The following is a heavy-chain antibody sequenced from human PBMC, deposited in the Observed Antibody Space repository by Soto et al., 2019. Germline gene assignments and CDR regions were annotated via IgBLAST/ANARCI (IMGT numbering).Heavy chain of an antibody. V-gene: IGHV3-33*01. CDR2: IWYDGSNK. D-gene: IGHD2-15*01. CDR3: ARDCGGSCYGKYGMDV. Sequence: GGSLRLSCAASGFTFSSYGMHWVRQAPGKGLEWVAVIWYDGSNKYYADSVKGRFTISRDNSKNTLYLQMNSLRAEDTAVYYCARDCGGSCYGKYGMDVWGQGTTVTVSS. CDR1: GFTFSSYG. J-gene: IGHJ6*02.